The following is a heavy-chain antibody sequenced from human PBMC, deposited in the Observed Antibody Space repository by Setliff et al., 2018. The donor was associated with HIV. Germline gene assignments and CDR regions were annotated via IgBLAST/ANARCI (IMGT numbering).Heavy chain of an antibody. V-gene: IGHV1-8*02. Sequence: ASVKVSCKTSGYTFTTSDINWVRQAPGQGFEWMGWMNPISGNTGYAQRFQGRVTMTRDASMDTAYMELTSLRSEDTALYYCARGALLAVFDFDHWGHGTQVTVSS. J-gene: IGHJ4*01. D-gene: IGHD3-10*01. CDR2: MNPISGNT. CDR3: ARGALLAVFDFDH. CDR1: GYTFTTSD.